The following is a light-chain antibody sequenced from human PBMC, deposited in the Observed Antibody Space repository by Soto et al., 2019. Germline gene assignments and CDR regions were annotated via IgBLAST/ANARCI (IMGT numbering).Light chain of an antibody. J-gene: IGLJ2*01. Sequence: QSVLTQPPSASGTPGQRVTISCSGSSSNIGSNYVYWYQQLPGTVPQLLIYRNSERPSGVPDRFSGSKSGTSPSLAISGLRSEDEADYYCAAWDDSLSGVVFGGGTKLTVL. V-gene: IGLV1-47*01. CDR1: SSNIGSNY. CDR3: AAWDDSLSGVV. CDR2: RNS.